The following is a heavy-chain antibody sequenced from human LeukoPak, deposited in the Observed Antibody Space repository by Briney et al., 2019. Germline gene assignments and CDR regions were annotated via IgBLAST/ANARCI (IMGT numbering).Heavy chain of an antibody. Sequence: SQTLSLTCTVSGGSISSGGYYWSWIRQPPGKGLEWIGYIYHSGSTHYNPSLKSRVTISVDRSKNQFSLKLSSVTAADMAVYYCAREAFLHCSSTSCPGSDAFDIWGQGTMVTVSS. J-gene: IGHJ3*02. CDR1: GGSISSGGYY. CDR2: IYHSGST. CDR3: AREAFLHCSSTSCPGSDAFDI. D-gene: IGHD2-2*01. V-gene: IGHV4-30-2*01.